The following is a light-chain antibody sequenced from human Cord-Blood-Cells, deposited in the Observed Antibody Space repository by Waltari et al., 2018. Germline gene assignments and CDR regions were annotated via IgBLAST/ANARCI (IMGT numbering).Light chain of an antibody. V-gene: IGLV2-23*01. CDR1: SRDVGSFNL. J-gene: IGLJ3*02. Sequence: QSALTQPASVSGSPGQSLTISCPGTSRDVGSFNLVSWYQQHPGKAPKLMIYAGSKRPSGVSNRFSGSKSGNTASLTISGLQAEDEADYYCCSYAGSSTLVFGGGTKLTVL. CDR2: AGS. CDR3: CSYAGSSTLV.